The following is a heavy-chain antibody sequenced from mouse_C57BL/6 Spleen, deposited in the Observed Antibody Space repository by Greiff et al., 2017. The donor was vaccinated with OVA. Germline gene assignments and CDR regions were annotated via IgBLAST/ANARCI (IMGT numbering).Heavy chain of an antibody. D-gene: IGHD1-1*01. CDR1: GFSFNTYA. J-gene: IGHJ1*03. V-gene: IGHV10-1*01. CDR2: IRSKSNNYAT. Sequence: EAGGGLVQPKGSLKLPCAASGFSFNTYAMNWVRQAPGKGLEWVARIRSKSNNYATYYADSVKDRFTISRDDSESMLYLQMNNLKAEDTAMYYCVRQNYGSSWYFDVWGTGTTVTVSS. CDR3: VRQNYGSSWYFDV.